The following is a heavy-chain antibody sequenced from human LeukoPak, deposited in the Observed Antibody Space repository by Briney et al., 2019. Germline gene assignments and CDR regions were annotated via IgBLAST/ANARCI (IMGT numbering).Heavy chain of an antibody. V-gene: IGHV4-59*08. Sequence: SETLSLTCVVSGGSINNYYWSWVRQPPGKGLEWIAYIHSSGNTNYNPSFKSRVTVSVDTSKNQLSLRLTSVAAADTAIYYCARQPSATAAFDIWGQGTMVIVSS. D-gene: IGHD5-18*01. CDR3: ARQPSATAAFDI. CDR1: GGSINNYY. J-gene: IGHJ3*02. CDR2: IHSSGNT.